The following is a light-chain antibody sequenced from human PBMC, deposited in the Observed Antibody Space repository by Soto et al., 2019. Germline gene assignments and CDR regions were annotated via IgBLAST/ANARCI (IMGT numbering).Light chain of an antibody. Sequence: DIQLTPSPSFLSASVGARVTITGRASQGISSNLAWYQQKPGKAPKLLIYAASTLQSGVPSRFSGSGSGTEFTLTISSLQPEDFATYYCQQFNSYPITFGQGTRLEN. J-gene: IGKJ5*01. CDR1: QGISSN. V-gene: IGKV1-9*01. CDR2: AAS. CDR3: QQFNSYPIT.